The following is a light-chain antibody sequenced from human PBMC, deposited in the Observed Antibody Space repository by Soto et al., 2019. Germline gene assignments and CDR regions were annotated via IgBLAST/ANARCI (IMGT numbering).Light chain of an antibody. V-gene: IGKV3-11*01. Sequence: EIVLTQSPGTLSLSPGERGNLSCRASQSVSSYLAWYQQKPGQAPRLLIYDASNRATGIPARFSGSGSGTDFTLTITSLEPEDFAVYYCQHRSNWPRITFGQGTRLEIK. CDR3: QHRSNWPRIT. J-gene: IGKJ5*01. CDR1: QSVSSY. CDR2: DAS.